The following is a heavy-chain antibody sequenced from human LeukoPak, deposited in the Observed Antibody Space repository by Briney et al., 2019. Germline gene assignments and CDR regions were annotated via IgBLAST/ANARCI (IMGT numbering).Heavy chain of an antibody. V-gene: IGHV1-69*13. CDR2: IIPIFGTA. CDR1: GGTFSSYA. D-gene: IGHD3-3*01. J-gene: IGHJ6*02. Sequence: GASVKVSCTASGGTFSSYAISWVRQAPGQGLEWMGGIIPIFGTANYAQKFQGRVTITADESTSTAYMELSSLRSEDTAVYYCALSRFLEWLLYSYYYYGMDVWGQGTTVTVSS. CDR3: ALSRFLEWLLYSYYYYGMDV.